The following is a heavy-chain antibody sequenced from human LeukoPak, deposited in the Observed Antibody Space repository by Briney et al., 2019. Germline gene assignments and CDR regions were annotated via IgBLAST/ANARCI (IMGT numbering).Heavy chain of an antibody. CDR3: ARGEAVYAVAEYYFDY. D-gene: IGHD6-19*01. V-gene: IGHV3-74*01. CDR2: INSDGSST. J-gene: IGHJ4*02. Sequence: GGSLRLSCAASGFTFSSCWMHWVRQAPGKGLVWVSRINSDGSSTGYADSVKGRFTISRDNAKNTLYLQMNSLRAEDTAVYYCARGEAVYAVAEYYFDYWGQGTLVTVSS. CDR1: GFTFSSCW.